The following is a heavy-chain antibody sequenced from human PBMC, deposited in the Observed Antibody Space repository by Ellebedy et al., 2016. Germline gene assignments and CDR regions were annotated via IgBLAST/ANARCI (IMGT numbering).Heavy chain of an antibody. Sequence: GGSLRLXCAASGFTFSSYAMSWVRQAPGKGLEWVSAISGSGGSTYYADSVKGRFTISRDNSKNTLYLQMNSLRAEDTAVYYCAKLINPLYYYYGMDVWGQGTTVTVSS. V-gene: IGHV3-23*01. J-gene: IGHJ6*02. CDR3: AKLINPLYYYYGMDV. CDR1: GFTFSSYA. CDR2: ISGSGGST.